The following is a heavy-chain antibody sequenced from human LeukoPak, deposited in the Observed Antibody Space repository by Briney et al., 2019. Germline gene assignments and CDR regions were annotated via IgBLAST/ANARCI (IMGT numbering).Heavy chain of an antibody. CDR3: ARAGSGWYHYYYYMDV. D-gene: IGHD6-19*01. V-gene: IGHV3-7*03. Sequence: PGGSLRLSCAASGFSFSYYWMSWVRQAPGKGLEWVANIKLDGSDNYYVDSVKGRFTISRDNAKNSLYLQMNSLRAEDTAVYYCARAGSGWYHYYYYMDVWGKGTTVTISS. J-gene: IGHJ6*03. CDR2: IKLDGSDN. CDR1: GFSFSYYW.